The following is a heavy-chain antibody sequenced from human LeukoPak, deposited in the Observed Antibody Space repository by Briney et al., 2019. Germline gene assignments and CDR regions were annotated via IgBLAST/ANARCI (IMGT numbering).Heavy chain of an antibody. Sequence: GGSLRLSCAASGFTFSSYEMNWVRQAPGKGLEWASYMSSSGSTIYYADSVKGRFTISRDNAKNSLYLQMNSLRAEDTAVYYCATVIVATMHRDYYYYYYMDVWGKGTTVTVSS. D-gene: IGHD5-12*01. CDR2: MSSSGSTI. V-gene: IGHV3-48*03. J-gene: IGHJ6*03. CDR1: GFTFSSYE. CDR3: ATVIVATMHRDYYYYYYMDV.